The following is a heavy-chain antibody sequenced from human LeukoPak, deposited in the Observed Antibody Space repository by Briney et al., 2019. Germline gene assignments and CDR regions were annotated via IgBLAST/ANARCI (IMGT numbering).Heavy chain of an antibody. Sequence: SETLSLTCAVYGGSFSGYYWSWIRQPPGKGLEWIGEINHSGSTNYNPSLKSRVTISVDTSKNQFSLKLSSVTAADTAVYYCASALKAPLYYYYMDVWGKGTTVTVSS. CDR1: GGSFSGYY. J-gene: IGHJ6*03. CDR3: ASALKAPLYYYYMDV. V-gene: IGHV4-34*01. CDR2: INHSGST.